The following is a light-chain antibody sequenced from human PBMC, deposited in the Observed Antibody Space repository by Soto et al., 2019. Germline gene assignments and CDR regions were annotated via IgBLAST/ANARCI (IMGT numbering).Light chain of an antibody. CDR1: SSDVGSYNF. CDR3: CSYAGSSTYV. Sequence: QSALTQPASVSGSPGQSITISCTGTSSDVGSYNFVSWYQQHPGKAPKLMIYEASKRPSGVSNRFSGSKSGNTASLTISGLQPEDEADYYCCSYAGSSTYVFGAG. J-gene: IGLJ1*01. CDR2: EAS. V-gene: IGLV2-23*01.